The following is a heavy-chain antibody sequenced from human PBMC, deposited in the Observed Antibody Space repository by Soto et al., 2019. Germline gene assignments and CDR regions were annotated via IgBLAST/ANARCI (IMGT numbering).Heavy chain of an antibody. CDR1: GYKFTRYG. Sequence: QIQLVQTGAEVKKPVASVKVSCRVTGYKFTRYGINWVRQAPGHGLEWMGWVTAYNDNVKYAEKFQGRVTMTPDTGTTTAYMELRGLSINARAVFYCARYDYWRGSSEECWDQRTL. CDR2: VTAYNDNV. V-gene: IGHV1-18*01. CDR3: ARYDYWRGSSEEC. D-gene: IGHD3-3*01. J-gene: IGHJ4*02.